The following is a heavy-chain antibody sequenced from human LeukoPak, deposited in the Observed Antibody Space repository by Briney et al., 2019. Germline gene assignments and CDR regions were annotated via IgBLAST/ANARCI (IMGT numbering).Heavy chain of an antibody. D-gene: IGHD2-21*02. CDR2: IYYSGST. CDR3: AREGLSYCGGDCYP. J-gene: IGHJ5*02. V-gene: IGHV4-39*02. CDR1: GGSISSSSYY. Sequence: SETLSPTCTVSGGSISSSSYYWGWIRQPPGKGLEWIGSIYYSGSTYYNPSLKSRVTISVDTSKNQFSLKLSSVTAADTAVYYCAREGLSYCGGDCYPWGQGTLVTVSS.